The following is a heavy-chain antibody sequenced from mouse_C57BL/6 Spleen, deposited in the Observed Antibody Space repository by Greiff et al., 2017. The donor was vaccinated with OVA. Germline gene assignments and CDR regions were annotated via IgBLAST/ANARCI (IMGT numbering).Heavy chain of an antibody. CDR2: IHPNSGST. Sequence: QVQLKQPGAELVKPGASVKLSCKASGYTFTSYWMHWVKQRPGQGLEWIGMIHPNSGSTNYNEKFKSKATLTVDKSSSTAYMQLSSLPSEDSAVYYCARGDGGYFDYWGQGTTLTVSS. CDR1: GYTFTSYW. J-gene: IGHJ2*01. V-gene: IGHV1-64*01. CDR3: ARGDGGYFDY. D-gene: IGHD3-3*01.